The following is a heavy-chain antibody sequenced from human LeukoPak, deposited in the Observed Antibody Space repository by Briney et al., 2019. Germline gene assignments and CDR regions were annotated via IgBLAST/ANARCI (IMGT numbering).Heavy chain of an antibody. CDR2: IRRKTDGETT. V-gene: IGHV3-15*01. Sequence: GSLRLSCAASGFTFSNVWMSWVRQVPGKGLEWVGRIRRKTDGETTDHAAPVKGRFTISRDDSKNTLYLQMNSLKTEDTAVYYCVTDLVIKGYFDYWGQGALVTVSS. D-gene: IGHD2-21*01. J-gene: IGHJ4*02. CDR3: VTDLVIKGYFDY. CDR1: GFTFSNVW.